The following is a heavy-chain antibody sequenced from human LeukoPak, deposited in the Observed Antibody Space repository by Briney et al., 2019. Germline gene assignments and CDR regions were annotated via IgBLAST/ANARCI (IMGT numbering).Heavy chain of an antibody. V-gene: IGHV3-23*01. D-gene: IGHD3-22*01. CDR1: GITLSNCG. J-gene: IGHJ4*02. Sequence: GGSLRLSCAVSGITLSNCGMSWVRQAPGKGLEWVAGISDGGGRTNYADSVKGRFTISRDNPKNTIYLQMTSLRAEDTAVYFCAKRGVVIRVILVGFHKEAYYFDSWGQGALVTVSS. CDR2: ISDGGGRT. CDR3: AKRGVVIRVILVGFHKEAYYFDS.